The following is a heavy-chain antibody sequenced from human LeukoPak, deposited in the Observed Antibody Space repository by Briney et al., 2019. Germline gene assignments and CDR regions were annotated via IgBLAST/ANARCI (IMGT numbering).Heavy chain of an antibody. CDR2: ISGSGNST. CDR1: GFTFDDYA. V-gene: IGHV3-23*01. D-gene: IGHD6-13*01. J-gene: IGHJ4*02. CDR3: ATIGESSRWSPLYYFDT. Sequence: GGSLRLSCAASGFTFDDYAMHWVRQAPGKGLEWVSGISGSGNSTYYADPVKGRFTISRDNAKNSLYLQMNSLRAEDTAVYYCATIGESSRWSPLYYFDTWGQGTLVTVSS.